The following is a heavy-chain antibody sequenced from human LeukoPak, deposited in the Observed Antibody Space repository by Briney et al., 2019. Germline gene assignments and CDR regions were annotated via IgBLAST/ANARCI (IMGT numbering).Heavy chain of an antibody. Sequence: GGSLRLSCAASGFTFSSYSMNWVRQAPGKGLEWVSYISSSSSTIYYADSVKGRFTISRDNAKNSLYLQMNSLRAEDTAVYYCAREGSGIVGASDFDYWGQGTLVTVSS. V-gene: IGHV3-48*01. D-gene: IGHD1-26*01. CDR1: GFTFSSYS. CDR3: AREGSGIVGASDFDY. CDR2: ISSSSSTI. J-gene: IGHJ4*02.